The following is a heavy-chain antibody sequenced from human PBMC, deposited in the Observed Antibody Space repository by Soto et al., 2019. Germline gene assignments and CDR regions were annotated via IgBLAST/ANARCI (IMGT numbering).Heavy chain of an antibody. J-gene: IGHJ4*02. V-gene: IGHV3-64D*06. CDR1: GFTFSSYS. CDR2: ISSNGGST. D-gene: IGHD5-12*01. Sequence: GGSLRLSCSASGFTFSSYSMHWIRQAPGKGLEYVSAISSNGGSTYYADSVKGRFTISRDNSKNTLYLQMSSLRAEDTAVYYCVKFYSGDEKWLRLEFDYWGQGTLVTVSS. CDR3: VKFYSGDEKWLRLEFDY.